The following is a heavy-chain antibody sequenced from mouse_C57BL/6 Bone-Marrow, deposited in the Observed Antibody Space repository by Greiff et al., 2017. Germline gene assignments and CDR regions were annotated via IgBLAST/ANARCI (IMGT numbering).Heavy chain of an antibody. D-gene: IGHD1-2*01. J-gene: IGHJ3*01. CDR3: ARTYGSAWFAY. CDR2: IDPSDSYT. V-gene: IGHV1-69*01. Sequence: QVQLQQPGAELVMPGASVKLSCKASGYTFTSYWMHWVKQRPGQGLEWIGEIDPSDSYTNYTQKFKGKSTLTVDNSSSTAYMQLSSITSEDSEVYYCARTYGSAWFAYWGQGTLVNGSA. CDR1: GYTFTSYW.